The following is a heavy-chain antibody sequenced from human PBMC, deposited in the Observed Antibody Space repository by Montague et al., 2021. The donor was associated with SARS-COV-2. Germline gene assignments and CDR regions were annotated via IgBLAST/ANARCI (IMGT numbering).Heavy chain of an antibody. V-gene: IGHV4-34*01. Sequence: SETLSLTCAVYGGSFSGYYWSWIRQPPGKGLEWIGEINHSGSTYYNPFLKSRVTISVDMSKNQFSLKLTSVTAADTAVHYCARGLGRWEDVWGQGTTVTVSS. CDR1: GGSFSGYY. J-gene: IGHJ6*02. D-gene: IGHD4-23*01. CDR3: ARGLGRWEDV. CDR2: INHSGST.